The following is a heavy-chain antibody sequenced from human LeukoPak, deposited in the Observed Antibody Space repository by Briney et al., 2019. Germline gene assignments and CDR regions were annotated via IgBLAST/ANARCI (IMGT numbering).Heavy chain of an antibody. V-gene: IGHV3-30*02. J-gene: IGHJ5*02. CDR2: IRYDGNNK. CDR1: GFTFNMYG. Sequence: GGSLRLSCVASGFTFNMYGMHWVRQAPGKGLEWVGIIRYDGNNKNNADSVKGRFTISRDNSKNTVYLQMNSLRPEDTAVYYCARGPPLFDPWGQGTLVAVSS. CDR3: ARGPPLFDP.